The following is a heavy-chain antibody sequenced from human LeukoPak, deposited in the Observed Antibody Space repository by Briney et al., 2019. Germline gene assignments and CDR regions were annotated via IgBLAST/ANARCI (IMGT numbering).Heavy chain of an antibody. CDR2: IYYSGST. J-gene: IGHJ6*02. V-gene: IGHV4-39*01. CDR1: GGSISSSSYY. D-gene: IGHD6-6*01. CDR3: ARADSSSSLGYYYYYGMDV. Sequence: SETLSLTCTVSGGSISSSSYYWGWIRQPPGKGLEWIGSIYYSGSTYYNPSLKSRVTISVDTSKNQFSLKLSSVTAADTAVYYCARADSSSSLGYYYYYGMDVWGQGTTVTVSS.